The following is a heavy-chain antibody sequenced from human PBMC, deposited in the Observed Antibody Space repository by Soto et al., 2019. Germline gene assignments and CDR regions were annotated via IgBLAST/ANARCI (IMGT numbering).Heavy chain of an antibody. V-gene: IGHV4-34*01. CDR1: GGSFSGYY. CDR2: INHSGST. CDR3: ARGRYQPRSYLTIAAKQYFDY. Sequence: SETLSLTCAVYGGSFSGYYWSWIRQPPGKGLEWIGEINHSGSTNYNPSLKSRVTISVDTSKNQFSLKLSSVTAADTAVYYCARGRYQPRSYLTIAAKQYFDYWGQGTLVTVSS. J-gene: IGHJ4*02. D-gene: IGHD6-13*01.